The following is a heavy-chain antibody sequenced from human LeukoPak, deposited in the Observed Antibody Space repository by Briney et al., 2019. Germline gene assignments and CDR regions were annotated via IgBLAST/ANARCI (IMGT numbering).Heavy chain of an antibody. V-gene: IGHV4-61*02. CDR3: AGGFLGWYEFGGFYI. CDR1: GGSISSGSYY. Sequence: SQTLSLTCTVSGGSISSGSYYWSWIRQPAGKGLEWIGRIYASGSTSYNPSLKSRVTISVDTSKNQFSLKLSSVTAADTAVYYCAGGFLGWYEFGGFYILGPGTMVTVSS. CDR2: IYASGST. J-gene: IGHJ3*02. D-gene: IGHD3-3*01.